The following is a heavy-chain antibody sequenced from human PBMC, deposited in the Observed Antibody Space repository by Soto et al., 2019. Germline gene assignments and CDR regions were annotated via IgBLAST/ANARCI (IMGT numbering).Heavy chain of an antibody. CDR3: ARESKYDTSGYPPWFAP. D-gene: IGHD3-22*01. J-gene: IGHJ5*02. CDR2: IYYSGST. Sequence: QVQLQESGPGLVKPSQTLSLTCTVSVASISSGGYYWSWIRQHPGEGLEWIGYIYYSGSTSYNPSLKSGVTISVDRSKNQFPLKLSSVTDADTAVYYCARESKYDTSGYPPWFAPWGQGTLVTVSS. V-gene: IGHV4-31*03. CDR1: VASISSGGYY.